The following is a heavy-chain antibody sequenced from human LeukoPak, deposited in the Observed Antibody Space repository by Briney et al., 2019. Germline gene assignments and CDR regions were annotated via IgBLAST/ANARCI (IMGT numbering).Heavy chain of an antibody. CDR2: IYYSGST. Sequence: PSETLSLTCTVAGGSISSYYWSWIRQPPGKGLEWIGYIYYSGSTNYNPSLKSRVTISVDTSKNQFSLKLSSVTAADTAVYYCASHSYGSVSPIDYWGQGTLVTVSS. D-gene: IGHD5-18*01. CDR1: GGSISSYY. J-gene: IGHJ4*02. CDR3: ASHSYGSVSPIDY. V-gene: IGHV4-59*12.